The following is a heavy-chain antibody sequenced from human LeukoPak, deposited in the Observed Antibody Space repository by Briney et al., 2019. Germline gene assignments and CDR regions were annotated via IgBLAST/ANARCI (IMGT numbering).Heavy chain of an antibody. J-gene: IGHJ6*03. CDR3: ARGAYSSSWYGDYYYYYYMDV. CDR1: GGSFSGYY. D-gene: IGHD6-13*01. CDR2: INHSGST. Sequence: PSETLSLTCAVYGGSFSGYYWSWIRQPPGKGLEWIGEINHSGSTNYNPSLKSRVTISVDTSKNQFSLKLSSVTAADTAVYYCARGAYSSSWYGDYYYYYYMDVWGKGTTVTVSS. V-gene: IGHV4-34*01.